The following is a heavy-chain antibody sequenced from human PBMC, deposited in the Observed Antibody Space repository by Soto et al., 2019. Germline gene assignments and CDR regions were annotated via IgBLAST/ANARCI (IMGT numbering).Heavy chain of an antibody. Sequence: GALRLSCAASGCTFSYYAMSWVRQAPGKGLEWVSAISGSGGNTYYADSVKGRFTISRDQSRNTLYLQMNSLRVDDTAVYYCARDRIAVTPYYYYGMDVWGQGTTVTVSS. D-gene: IGHD6-19*01. V-gene: IGHV3-23*01. CDR2: ISGSGGNT. CDR3: ARDRIAVTPYYYYGMDV. J-gene: IGHJ6*02. CDR1: GCTFSYYA.